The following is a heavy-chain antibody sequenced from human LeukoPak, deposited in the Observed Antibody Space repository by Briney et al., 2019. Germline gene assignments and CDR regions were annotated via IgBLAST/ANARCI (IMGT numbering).Heavy chain of an antibody. Sequence: GASVKVSCKASGYTFTSYDINWVRQATGQGLEWMGWMNPNGGNTGYAQKFRGRVTMTRNTSISTAYMELSSLRSEDTAVYYCARDSSGVTNWFDPWGQGTLVTVSS. CDR2: MNPNGGNT. V-gene: IGHV1-8*01. D-gene: IGHD6-19*01. CDR1: GYTFTSYD. CDR3: ARDSSGVTNWFDP. J-gene: IGHJ5*02.